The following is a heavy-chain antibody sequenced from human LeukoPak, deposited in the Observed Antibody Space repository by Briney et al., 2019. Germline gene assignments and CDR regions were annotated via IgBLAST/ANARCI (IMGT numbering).Heavy chain of an antibody. CDR3: ARGGYCSGRSCYYFDQ. Sequence: ASVKVSCEASGYTFTTYAINWVRQAPGQGLEWMGWISTNSGNPTYAQGFTGRFVFSLDTSVSTAYLQISSLKAEDTAVYYCARGGYCSGRSCYYFDQWGQGTRVTVSS. V-gene: IGHV7-4-1*02. D-gene: IGHD2-15*01. CDR2: ISTNSGNP. CDR1: GYTFTTYA. J-gene: IGHJ4*02.